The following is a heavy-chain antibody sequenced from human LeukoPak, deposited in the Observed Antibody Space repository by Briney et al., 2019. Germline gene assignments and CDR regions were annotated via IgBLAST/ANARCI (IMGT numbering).Heavy chain of an antibody. D-gene: IGHD1-14*01. Sequence: PSETLSLTCTVPGGSISSGSYYWSWIRQPAGKGLEWIGRIYTSGSTNYNPSLKSRVTISVDTSKNQFSLKLSSVTAADTAVYYCARDAKELEPLNYYYYYMDVWGKGTTVTVSS. CDR3: ARDAKELEPLNYYYYYMDV. J-gene: IGHJ6*03. CDR2: IYTSGST. CDR1: GGSISSGSYY. V-gene: IGHV4-61*02.